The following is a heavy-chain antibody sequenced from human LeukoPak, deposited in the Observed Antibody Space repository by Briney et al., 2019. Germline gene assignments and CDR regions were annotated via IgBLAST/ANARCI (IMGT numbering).Heavy chain of an antibody. J-gene: IGHJ6*02. CDR2: ISSDSGTI. D-gene: IGHD6-13*01. V-gene: IGHV3-48*04. Sequence: GGSLRLSCVASGFTFSSYSINWVRQAPGQGLDWVSYISSDSGTIYYADSVKGRFTISRDNAKNSLYLQMNSLRAEDTAVYYCARDKPGIAAAGDYYYYGMDVWGQGTTVTVSS. CDR3: ARDKPGIAAAGDYYYYGMDV. CDR1: GFTFSSYS.